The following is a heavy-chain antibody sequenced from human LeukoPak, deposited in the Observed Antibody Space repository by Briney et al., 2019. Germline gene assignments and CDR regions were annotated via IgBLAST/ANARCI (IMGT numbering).Heavy chain of an antibody. J-gene: IGHJ4*02. D-gene: IGHD6-19*01. V-gene: IGHV3-23*01. CDR2: FSGSGGST. CDR1: GFTFSSYA. Sequence: VQPGGSLRLSCAASGFTFSSYAMSWVRQAPGKGLEWVSTFSGSGGSTYYADSVRGRFTISRDNSKNTLYLQMNSLRAEDTAVYYCAKVGLIAVAGTRFWDYWGQGTLVTVSS. CDR3: AKVGLIAVAGTRFWDY.